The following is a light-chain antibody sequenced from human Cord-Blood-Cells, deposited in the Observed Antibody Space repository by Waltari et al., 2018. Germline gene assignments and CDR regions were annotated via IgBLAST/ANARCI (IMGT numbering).Light chain of an antibody. CDR2: DTS. J-gene: IGLJ1*01. CDR3: LLSYSGAYV. V-gene: IGLV7-46*01. CDR1: TGAVTSGHH. Sequence: QAVVRQEPSLTVSPAGTVTPTRRPSTGAVTSGHHPSWFQQKPGQAPRTLIYDTSNKHSWTPARFSGSLLGGKAALTLSGAQPEDEAEYYCLLSYSGAYVFGTGTKVTVL.